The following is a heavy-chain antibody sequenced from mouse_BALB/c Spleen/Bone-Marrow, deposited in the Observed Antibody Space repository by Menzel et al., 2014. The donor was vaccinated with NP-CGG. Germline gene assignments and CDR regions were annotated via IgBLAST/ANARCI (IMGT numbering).Heavy chain of an antibody. V-gene: IGHV1S81*02. D-gene: IGHD2-3*01. J-gene: IGHJ3*01. CDR1: DYTFTSYW. CDR3: ARDGYY. CDR2: INPSNGRT. Sequence: QVQLQQSGAELVKPGASVKLSCKASDYTFTSYWMHWVKQRPGQGLEWIGEINPSNGRTNYNEKFKSKATLTVDKSSSTAYMQLSSLTSEDSAVYYCARDGYYWGQGTLVTVSA.